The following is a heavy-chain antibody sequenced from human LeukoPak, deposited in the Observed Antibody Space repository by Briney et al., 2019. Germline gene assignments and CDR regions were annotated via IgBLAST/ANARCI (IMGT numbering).Heavy chain of an antibody. CDR3: AREKSIAVAGTNYYYGMDV. CDR2: IYSGGST. CDR1: GFTVSSNY. Sequence: GGSLRLSRAASGFTVSSNYMSWVRQAPGKGLEWVSVIYSGGSTYYADSVKGRFTISRDNSKNTLYLQMNSLRAEDTAVYYCAREKSIAVAGTNYYYGMDVWGQGTTVTVSS. J-gene: IGHJ6*02. D-gene: IGHD6-19*01. V-gene: IGHV3-66*01.